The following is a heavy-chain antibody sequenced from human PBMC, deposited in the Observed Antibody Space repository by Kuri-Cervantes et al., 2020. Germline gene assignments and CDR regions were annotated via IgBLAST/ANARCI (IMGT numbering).Heavy chain of an antibody. CDR2: ISWDGGST. J-gene: IGHJ4*02. D-gene: IGHD6-19*01. CDR3: AKDRVAVAGAGIDY. Sequence: GGSLRLSCAASGFTFSSYAMSWVRQAPGKGLEWVSLISWDGGSTYYADSVKGRFTISRDNSKNSLYLQMNSLRAEDTALYYCAKDRVAVAGAGIDYWGQGTLVTVSS. V-gene: IGHV3-43D*03. CDR1: GFTFSSYA.